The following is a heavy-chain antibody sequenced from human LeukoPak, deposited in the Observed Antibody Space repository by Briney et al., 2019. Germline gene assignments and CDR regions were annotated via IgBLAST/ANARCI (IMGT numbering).Heavy chain of an antibody. CDR3: ARAKYYYDSSGPLLYYFDY. CDR2: MNPSSGNT. D-gene: IGHD3-22*01. V-gene: IGHV1-8*01. J-gene: IGHJ4*02. CDR1: GYTFTSYD. Sequence: ASVKVSCKASGYTFTSYDINWVRQAPGQGLEWMGWMNPSSGNTGYAQKFQGRVTMTRNTSISTAYMELSSLRSEDTAVYYCARAKYYYDSSGPLLYYFDYWGQGTLVTVSS.